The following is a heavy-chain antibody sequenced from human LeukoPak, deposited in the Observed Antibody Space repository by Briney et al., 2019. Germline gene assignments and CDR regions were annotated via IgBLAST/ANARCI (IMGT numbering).Heavy chain of an antibody. J-gene: IGHJ4*02. CDR2: IYSGGST. CDR1: GFTVSRKY. V-gene: IGHV3-53*01. CDR3: AREYCSGGSCWFDY. D-gene: IGHD2-15*01. Sequence: GGSLRLSCAASGFTVSRKYMSWVPQAPGKGLEWVSVIYSGGSTYYADSVKGRFTISRDNSKNTLYLQMNSLRAEDAAVYYCAREYCSGGSCWFDYWGQGTLVTVSS.